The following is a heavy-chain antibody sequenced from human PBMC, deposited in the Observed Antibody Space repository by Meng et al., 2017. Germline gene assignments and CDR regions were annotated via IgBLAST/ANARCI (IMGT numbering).Heavy chain of an antibody. V-gene: IGHV1-18*01. CDR3: ARDYGSVRIILHFDY. D-gene: IGHD3-10*01. CDR1: GYTLTSYG. Sequence: QIHVCHVGAWLSNPCASVNVSCKASGYTLTSYGNSCVRQAPGQLLEWMGWISAYNGNTNYAQKLQGRVTMTTDTSTSTAYMELRSLISDDTAVYYCARDYGSVRIILHFDYWGQGTLVTVSS. CDR2: ISAYNGNT. J-gene: IGHJ4*02.